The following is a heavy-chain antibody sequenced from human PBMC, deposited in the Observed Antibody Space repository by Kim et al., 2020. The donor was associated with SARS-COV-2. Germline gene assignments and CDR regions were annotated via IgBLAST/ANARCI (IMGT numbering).Heavy chain of an antibody. J-gene: IGHJ6*02. D-gene: IGHD2-15*01. Sequence: GGSLRLSCAASRFSFSSYAMTWVRQAPGKGLEWVSTISSSGTNTYHADSVKGRFTISRDNSKNTLFLQMNSLRANDTAVYYCARNPGGIYKFYYYSAMDVWGQGTAVTVSS. CDR2: ISSSGTNT. V-gene: IGHV3-23*01. CDR1: RFSFSSYA. CDR3: ARNPGGIYKFYYYSAMDV.